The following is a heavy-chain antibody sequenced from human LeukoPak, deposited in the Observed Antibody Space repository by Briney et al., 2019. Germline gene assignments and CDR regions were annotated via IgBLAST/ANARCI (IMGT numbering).Heavy chain of an antibody. Sequence: GGSLRLSCAASGFTFSTTWIHWVRQAPGKGLVWVSRIHSDGRTTIYADSVKGRFTISRDNAKNTLYLQMNSLRADDTAIYYCVRDNYYSMDVWGKGTTVTVSS. CDR2: IHSDGRTT. J-gene: IGHJ6*03. CDR3: VRDNYYSMDV. CDR1: GFTFSTTW. V-gene: IGHV3-74*01.